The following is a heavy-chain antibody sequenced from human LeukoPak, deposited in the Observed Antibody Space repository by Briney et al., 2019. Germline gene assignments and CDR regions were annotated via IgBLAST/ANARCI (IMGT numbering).Heavy chain of an antibody. Sequence: GGSLRLSCATSGFTFSSYAMSWVRQAPGKGLEWVSGIGASGGSTYYADPVKGPFTISRDNSKNTLYLQMNSLRTEDTAVYYCAKAEGYDILTGLDYWGQGTLVTVSS. CDR3: AKAEGYDILTGLDY. CDR1: GFTFSSYA. CDR2: IGASGGST. J-gene: IGHJ4*02. D-gene: IGHD3-9*01. V-gene: IGHV3-23*01.